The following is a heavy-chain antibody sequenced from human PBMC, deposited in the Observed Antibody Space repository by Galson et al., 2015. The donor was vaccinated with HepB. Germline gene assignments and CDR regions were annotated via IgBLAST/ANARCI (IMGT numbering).Heavy chain of an antibody. CDR2: ISGSGGST. D-gene: IGHD1-1*01. Sequence: SLRLSCAASGFTFSSYAMSWVRQAPGKGLEWVSAISGSGGSTYYADSVKGRFTISRDNSKNTLYLQMNSLRAGDTAVYYCARAQAQLGLWYYYYYGMDVWGQGTTVTVSS. J-gene: IGHJ6*02. CDR3: ARAQAQLGLWYYYYYGMDV. V-gene: IGHV3-23*01. CDR1: GFTFSSYA.